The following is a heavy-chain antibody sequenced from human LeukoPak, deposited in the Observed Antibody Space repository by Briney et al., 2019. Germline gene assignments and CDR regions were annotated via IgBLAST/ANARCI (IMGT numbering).Heavy chain of an antibody. V-gene: IGHV1-18*01. CDR2: ISAYSGNT. CDR3: ARYGDLRFDY. D-gene: IGHD2-21*02. J-gene: IGHJ4*02. Sequence: GASVKVSCKASGYTFTGYGISWVRQAPGQGLEWMGWISAYSGNTNYAQKFQGRVTMTTDTSTNTSYMDLRSLRSDDTAVYYCARYGDLRFDYWGQGTLVTVSS. CDR1: GYTFTGYG.